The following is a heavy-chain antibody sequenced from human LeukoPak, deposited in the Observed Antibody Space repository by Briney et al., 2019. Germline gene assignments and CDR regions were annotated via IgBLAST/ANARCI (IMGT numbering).Heavy chain of an antibody. Sequence: GGPLRLSCAASGFTFSSYGMHWVRQAPGKGLEWVAVISYDGSNKYYADSVEGRFTISRDNSKNTLYLQMNSLRAEDTAVYHCAKDPSPLLWFGELLFDYWGQGTLVTVSS. J-gene: IGHJ4*02. D-gene: IGHD3-10*01. CDR3: AKDPSPLLWFGELLFDY. CDR2: ISYDGSNK. CDR1: GFTFSSYG. V-gene: IGHV3-30*18.